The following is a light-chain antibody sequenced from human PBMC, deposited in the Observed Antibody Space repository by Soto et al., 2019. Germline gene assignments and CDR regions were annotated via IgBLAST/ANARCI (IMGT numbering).Light chain of an antibody. Sequence: QSALTQPRSVSGSPGQSVTISCTGTSSDVGGYNYVSWYQQHTGKAPKLMIYDVSKRPSGVPDRFSGSKSANTASLTISGLQAEDEADYYCCSYAGSYTWVFGGGTKLTVL. V-gene: IGLV2-11*01. J-gene: IGLJ3*02. CDR1: SSDVGGYNY. CDR3: CSYAGSYTWV. CDR2: DVS.